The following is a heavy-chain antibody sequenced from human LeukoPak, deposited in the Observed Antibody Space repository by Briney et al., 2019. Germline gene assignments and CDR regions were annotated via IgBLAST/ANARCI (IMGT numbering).Heavy chain of an antibody. D-gene: IGHD3-22*01. J-gene: IGHJ3*02. V-gene: IGHV3-23*01. CDR3: AKDLVVNTQDDAFDI. CDR1: GFTFSSYA. Sequence: PGGSLRLSCAASGFTFSSYAMSWVRQAPGKGLEWVSAISDSGGRTFYADSVKGRFTISRDNSKNTLYLQMNSLRAEDTAVYYCAKDLVVNTQDDAFDIWGQGTMVTVSS. CDR2: ISDSGGRT.